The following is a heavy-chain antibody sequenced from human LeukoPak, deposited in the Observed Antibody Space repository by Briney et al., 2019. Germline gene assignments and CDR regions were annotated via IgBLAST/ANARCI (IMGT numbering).Heavy chain of an antibody. Sequence: SETLSLTCAVSGGSISSTNWWSWVRQPPGKGLEWIAEIYHSGNTNYNPSLKSRVAISVDKSKNQFSLKLHSVTAADTAVYYCARGIVVGGIGWFDPWGQGTLVTVPS. CDR3: ARGIVVGGIGWFDP. J-gene: IGHJ5*02. CDR2: IYHSGNT. CDR1: GGSISSTNW. V-gene: IGHV4-4*02. D-gene: IGHD3-22*01.